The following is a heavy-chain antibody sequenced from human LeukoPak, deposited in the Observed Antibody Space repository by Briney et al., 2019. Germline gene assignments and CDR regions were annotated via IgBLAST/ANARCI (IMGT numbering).Heavy chain of an antibody. Sequence: PGGSLRLSCAASGFTFSSYAMHWVRQAPGKGLEWVAVISYDGSNKYYADSVKGRFTISRDNSKNTLYLQMNSLRAEDTAVYYCARDPGQITIFGVVITLWSGFDPWGQGTLVTVSS. V-gene: IGHV3-30*04. J-gene: IGHJ5*02. D-gene: IGHD3-3*01. CDR2: ISYDGSNK. CDR1: GFTFSSYA. CDR3: ARDPGQITIFGVVITLWSGFDP.